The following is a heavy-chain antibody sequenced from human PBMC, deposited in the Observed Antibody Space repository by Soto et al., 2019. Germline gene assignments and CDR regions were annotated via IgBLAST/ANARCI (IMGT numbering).Heavy chain of an antibody. Sequence: GGSLRLSCAASGCTFSSYGMHWVRQAPGKGLEWVAVIWYDGSNKYYADSVNGRFTISRDNSKNTLYLQMNSLRAEDTAVYYCARHFTSGGSCYDYWDQGTLATVSS. CDR1: GCTFSSYG. J-gene: IGHJ4*02. D-gene: IGHD2-15*01. CDR3: ARHFTSGGSCYDY. V-gene: IGHV3-33*01. CDR2: IWYDGSNK.